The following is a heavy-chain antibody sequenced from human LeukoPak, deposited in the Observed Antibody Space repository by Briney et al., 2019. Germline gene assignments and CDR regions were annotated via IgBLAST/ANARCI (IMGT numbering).Heavy chain of an antibody. J-gene: IGHJ6*02. V-gene: IGHV3-74*01. Sequence: GGSLTLSCAASGFTFSNYWMHWVRQVPGKGLVWVSRIYADGTGTTYADSVKGRFTISRDNAKNTLFLQMNSLRVEDTAVYYCAGDYYYGMDVWGQGTTVTVSS. CDR3: AGDYYYGMDV. D-gene: IGHD3-16*01. CDR2: IYADGTGT. CDR1: GFTFSNYW.